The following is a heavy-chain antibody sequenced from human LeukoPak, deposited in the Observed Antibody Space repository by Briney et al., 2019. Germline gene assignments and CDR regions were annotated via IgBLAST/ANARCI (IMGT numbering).Heavy chain of an antibody. Sequence: SETLSLTCTVSGGSTSSSSYYWGWIRQPPGKGLEWIGSIYYSGSTYYNPSLKSRVTISVDTSKNQFSLKLSSVTAADTAVYYCARQEWIQLWLEAQNWFDPWGQGTLVTVSS. CDR1: GGSTSSSSYY. J-gene: IGHJ5*02. CDR2: IYYSGST. D-gene: IGHD5-18*01. V-gene: IGHV4-39*01. CDR3: ARQEWIQLWLEAQNWFDP.